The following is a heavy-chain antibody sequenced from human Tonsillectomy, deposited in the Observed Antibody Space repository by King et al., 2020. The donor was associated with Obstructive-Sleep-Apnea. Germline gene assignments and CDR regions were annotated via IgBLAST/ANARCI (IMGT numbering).Heavy chain of an antibody. CDR1: GFTFSSYG. CDR2: ISYDGSNK. J-gene: IGHJ4*02. Sequence: VQLVESGGGVVQPGRSLRLACAASGFTFSSYGMHWVRQAPGKGLEWVAVISYDGSNKYYSDSVKGRFTISRDNSKNTLYLQMNSLRAEDTAVYYCAKFETDSSSPRGYFDYWGQGTLVTVSS. V-gene: IGHV3-30*18. CDR3: AKFETDSSSPRGYFDY. D-gene: IGHD6-6*01.